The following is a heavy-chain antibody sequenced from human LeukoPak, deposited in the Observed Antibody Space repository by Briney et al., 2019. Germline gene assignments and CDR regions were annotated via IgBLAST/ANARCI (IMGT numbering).Heavy chain of an antibody. CDR3: ARVEMATTTGFDY. J-gene: IGHJ4*02. CDR1: GYSFTTYW. V-gene: IGHV5-51*01. CDR2: IYPADSDT. Sequence: GESLKISCKGSGYSFTTYWIAWVRQMPGKGLECMGIIYPADSDTRYSPSFQGQVTISAGKSISTAYLQWGSLKASDTAMYYCARVEMATTTGFDYWGQGTLVTVSS. D-gene: IGHD5-24*01.